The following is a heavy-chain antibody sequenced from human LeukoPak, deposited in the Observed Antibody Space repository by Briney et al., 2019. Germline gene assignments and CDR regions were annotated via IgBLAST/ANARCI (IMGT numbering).Heavy chain of an antibody. J-gene: IGHJ4*02. V-gene: IGHV4-4*07. Sequence: SETLSLTCTVSGGSISNFWWSWLRQPAGKGLEWIGRVYSGGTSNYNPSLKSRVTMSADTSKNQFSLKLSSLTAADTAVYYCARDWEYLVGAPVGDFFDYWGQGTLVTVSS. CDR1: GGSISNFW. CDR3: ARDWEYLVGAPVGDFFDY. CDR2: VYSGGTS. D-gene: IGHD1-26*01.